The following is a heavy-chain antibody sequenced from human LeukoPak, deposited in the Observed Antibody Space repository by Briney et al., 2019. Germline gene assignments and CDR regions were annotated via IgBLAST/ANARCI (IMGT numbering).Heavy chain of an antibody. CDR1: GFTFSDYY. CDR2: ISSSGSTI. CDR3: ATDRDNSDWQKRFDS. Sequence: GGSLRLSCAASGFTFSDYYMSWIRQAPGKGLEWVSYISSSGSTIYYADSVKGRFTISRDNAKNSLYLQMNSLRAEDTAVYYCATDRDNSDWQKRFDSWGQGTLVTVSS. J-gene: IGHJ4*02. D-gene: IGHD2-21*02. V-gene: IGHV3-11*04.